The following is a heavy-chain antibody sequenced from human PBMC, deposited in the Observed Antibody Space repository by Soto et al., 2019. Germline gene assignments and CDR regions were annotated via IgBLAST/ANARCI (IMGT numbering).Heavy chain of an antibody. Sequence: ASVKVSCKASGYTFTSYYMHWVRQAPGQGLEWMGIINPSGGSTSYAQKFQGRVTMTRDTSTSTVYMELSSLRSEDTAVYYCARDGAIVVVVPAAHNWFDPWGQGTLVTGLL. CDR3: ARDGAIVVVVPAAHNWFDP. CDR2: INPSGGST. J-gene: IGHJ5*02. D-gene: IGHD2-2*01. V-gene: IGHV1-46*01. CDR1: GYTFTSYY.